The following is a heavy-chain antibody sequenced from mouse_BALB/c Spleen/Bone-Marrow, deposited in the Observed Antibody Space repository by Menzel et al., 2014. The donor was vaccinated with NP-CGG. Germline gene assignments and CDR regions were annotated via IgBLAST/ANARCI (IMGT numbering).Heavy chain of an antibody. CDR2: INPDSSTI. V-gene: IGHV4-1*02. D-gene: IGHD1-1*01. J-gene: IGHJ2*01. CDR3: ARQWYYGSSDY. CDR1: GFDFSRYR. Sequence: DVKLQESGGGLVQPGGSLKLSCAASGFDFSRYRMSWVRQAPGKGLEWIGEINPDSSTINYTPSLKDKFIISRDNAKNTLYLQMSKVRSEDTALYYCARQWYYGSSDYWGQGTTLTVSS.